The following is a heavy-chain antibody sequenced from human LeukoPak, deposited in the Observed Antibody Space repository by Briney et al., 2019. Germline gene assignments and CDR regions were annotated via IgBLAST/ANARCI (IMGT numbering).Heavy chain of an antibody. V-gene: IGHV3-74*01. CDR2: INSDGSST. CDR3: ASGNYGYVDY. CDR1: GFTFSSYL. D-gene: IGHD5-18*01. Sequence: GGSLRLSCAASGFTFSSYLMHWVRQAPGKGLVWVSRINSDGSSTSYADSVKGRFTISRDNSKNTLYLQMNSLGAEDTAVYYCASGNYGYVDYWGQGTLVTVSS. J-gene: IGHJ4*02.